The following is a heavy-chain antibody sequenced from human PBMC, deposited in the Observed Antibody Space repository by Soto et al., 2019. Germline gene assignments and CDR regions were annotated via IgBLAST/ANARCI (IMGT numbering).Heavy chain of an antibody. Sequence: PGGSLRLSCAASGFTFTRYSMNCVRQAPGKGLEWASSIRSTTNYIYYADSMKRRFTVARDNAKNSVYLEMNSLSAEDTALYYCARESEDLTSNFDYWGQGTLVTVSS. V-gene: IGHV3-21*01. CDR3: ARESEDLTSNFDY. J-gene: IGHJ4*02. CDR2: IRSTTNYI. CDR1: GFTFTRYS.